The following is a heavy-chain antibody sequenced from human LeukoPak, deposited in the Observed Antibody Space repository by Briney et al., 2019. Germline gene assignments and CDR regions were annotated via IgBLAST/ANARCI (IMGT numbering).Heavy chain of an antibody. V-gene: IGHV3-21*01. CDR3: ARESVGDIVVVPAAQGWFDP. D-gene: IGHD2-2*01. Sequence: GGSLRLSCAASGFTFSSYSMNWVRQAPGKGLEWVSSISSSSSYIYYADSVKGRFTISRDNAKNSLYLQMNSLRAEDTAVYYCARESVGDIVVVPAAQGWFDPWGQGTLATVSS. J-gene: IGHJ5*02. CDR1: GFTFSSYS. CDR2: ISSSSSYI.